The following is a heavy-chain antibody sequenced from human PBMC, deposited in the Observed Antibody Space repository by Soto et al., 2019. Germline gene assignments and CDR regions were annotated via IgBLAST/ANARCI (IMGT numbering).Heavy chain of an antibody. Sequence: GSLRLSCAASGFTFSSYSMNWVRQAPGKGLEWVSSISSSSYIYYADSVKGRFTISRDNAKNSLYLQMNSLRAEDTAVYYCARGCSSASCYISWGDGTLVTVS. CDR1: GFTFSSYS. D-gene: IGHD2-2*02. V-gene: IGHV3-21*01. CDR2: ISSSSYI. J-gene: IGHJ5*01. CDR3: ARGCSSASCYIS.